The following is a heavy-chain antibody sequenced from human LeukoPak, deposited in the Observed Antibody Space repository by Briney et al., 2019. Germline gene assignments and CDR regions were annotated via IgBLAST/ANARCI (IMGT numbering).Heavy chain of an antibody. J-gene: IGHJ5*02. V-gene: IGHV1-8*01. CDR2: MNPNSGNT. CDR1: GYTFTSYD. Sequence: GASVKVSCKASGYTFTSYDINWVRQATGQGLEWMGWMNPNSGNTGYAQKFQGRVTMTRNTSISTAYMELSSLRSEDTAVYYCAGKHSSSWYWSVTPTPFDPWGQGTLVTVSS. CDR3: AGKHSSSWYWSVTPTPFDP. D-gene: IGHD6-13*01.